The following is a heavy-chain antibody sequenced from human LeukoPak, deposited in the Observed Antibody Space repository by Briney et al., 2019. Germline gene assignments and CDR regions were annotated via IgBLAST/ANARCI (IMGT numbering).Heavy chain of an antibody. D-gene: IGHD3-3*01. Sequence: SETLSLTCTVSGGSISSYYWSWLRRPPGKGLEWLGYIYYSGSTNYNPSLKSRVTISVDTSKNQFSLKLSSVTAADTAVYYCARAGGYYGYFDYGGQGTLVTVSS. V-gene: IGHV4-59*01. CDR2: IYYSGST. CDR3: ARAGGYYGYFDY. J-gene: IGHJ4*02. CDR1: GGSISSYY.